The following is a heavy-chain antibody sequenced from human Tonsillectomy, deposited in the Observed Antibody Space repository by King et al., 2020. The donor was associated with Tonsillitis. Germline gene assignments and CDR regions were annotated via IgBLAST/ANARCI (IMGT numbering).Heavy chain of an antibody. CDR2: ISSSSSYI. CDR1: GFTFSSYS. Sequence: VQLVESGGGLVKPGGSLRLSCAASGFTFSSYSMNWVRQAPGKGLEWVSSISSSSSYIYYADSVKGRFTISRDNAKNSLYLQMNSLRAEDTAVYYCAREWGSGIYQDYYYGMDVWGQGTTVTVSS. CDR3: AREWGSGIYQDYYYGMDV. V-gene: IGHV3-21*01. J-gene: IGHJ6*02. D-gene: IGHD3-10*01.